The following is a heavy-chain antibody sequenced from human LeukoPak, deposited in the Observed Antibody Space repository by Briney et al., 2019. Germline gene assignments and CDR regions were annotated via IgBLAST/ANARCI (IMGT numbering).Heavy chain of an antibody. V-gene: IGHV1-8*01. Sequence: ASVKVSCKASGYTFISYDINWVRQATGQGLEWMGWMNPNSGNTGYAQKFQGRVTMTRNTSISTAYMELSSLRSGDTAVYYCARFAVHRRLAVAGQFGLDYWGQGTLVTVSS. J-gene: IGHJ4*02. CDR2: MNPNSGNT. D-gene: IGHD6-19*01. CDR3: ARFAVHRRLAVAGQFGLDY. CDR1: GYTFISYD.